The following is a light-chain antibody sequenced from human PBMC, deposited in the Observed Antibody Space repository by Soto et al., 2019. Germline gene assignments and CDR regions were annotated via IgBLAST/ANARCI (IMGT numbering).Light chain of an antibody. CDR3: QQRGNWPLT. CDR2: GGS. Sequence: EIVLTQSPGTLSLSPGERATLSCRASQSVSSSYLGWYQQKPGQAPRLLIYGGSSRATGIPDRFSGSGSGTDFTLTISSLEPEDFAVYYCQQRGNWPLTFGPGTKVDIK. V-gene: IGKV3D-20*02. J-gene: IGKJ3*01. CDR1: QSVSSSY.